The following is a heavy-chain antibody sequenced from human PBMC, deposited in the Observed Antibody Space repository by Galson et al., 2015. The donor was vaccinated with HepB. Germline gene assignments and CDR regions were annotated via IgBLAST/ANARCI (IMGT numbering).Heavy chain of an antibody. Sequence: SVKVSCKASGYNFPTYGISWVRQAPGQGLEWMGWISTYNGNTKYAQKVQDRITMTRDTSTNTVYMELRNLRFDDTAVYYCARGITVGVDFWGGYYNTWFDAWGQGTQVTVSS. V-gene: IGHV1-18*01. J-gene: IGHJ5*02. CDR2: ISTYNGNT. D-gene: IGHD3-3*01. CDR1: GYNFPTYG. CDR3: ARGITVGVDFWGGYYNTWFDA.